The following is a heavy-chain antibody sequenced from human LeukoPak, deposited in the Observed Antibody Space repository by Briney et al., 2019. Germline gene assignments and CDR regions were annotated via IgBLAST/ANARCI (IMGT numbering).Heavy chain of an antibody. Sequence: GGSLRLSCAASGFTFSSYGMHWVRQAPGKGLEWVAVISYDGSDKYYVDSAKGRFTISRDNSRNTLYLQMNSLRADDTAVYYCAKLLSSSSFFDHWGQGTLVTVSS. V-gene: IGHV3-30*18. CDR2: ISYDGSDK. CDR3: AKLLSSSSFFDH. CDR1: GFTFSSYG. J-gene: IGHJ4*02. D-gene: IGHD6-6*01.